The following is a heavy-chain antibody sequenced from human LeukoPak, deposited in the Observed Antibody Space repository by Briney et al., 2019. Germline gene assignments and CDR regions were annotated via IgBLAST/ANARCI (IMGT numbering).Heavy chain of an antibody. CDR3: ARQVDLVTMVRGILRWFDT. CDR1: GYSFTSYW. J-gene: IGHJ5*02. Sequence: GELLKISCKGSGYSFTSYWIGWVRQMPGKGLEWMGIIYPGDSDTRYSPSFQGQVTISVDKSISTAYLQWSSLKASDTAMYYCARQVDLVTMVRGILRWFDTWGQGRPRTVSS. V-gene: IGHV5-51*01. CDR2: IYPGDSDT. D-gene: IGHD3-10*01.